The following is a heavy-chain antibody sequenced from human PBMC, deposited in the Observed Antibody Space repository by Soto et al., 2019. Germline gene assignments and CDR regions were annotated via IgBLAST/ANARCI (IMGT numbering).Heavy chain of an antibody. Sequence: ASVKVSCKASGYTFTSYDINWVRQATGQGLEWMGWMNPNSGNTGYAQKFQGRVTMTRNTSISTAYMELSSLRSEDTAVYYCAVGGSRAPRRYSGYPSIYWGQGTLVTVSS. V-gene: IGHV1-8*01. D-gene: IGHD5-12*01. CDR2: MNPNSGNT. J-gene: IGHJ4*02. CDR3: AVGGSRAPRRYSGYPSIY. CDR1: GYTFTSYD.